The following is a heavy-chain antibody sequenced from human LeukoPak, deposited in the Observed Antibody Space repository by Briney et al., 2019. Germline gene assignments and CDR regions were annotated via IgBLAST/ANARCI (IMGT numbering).Heavy chain of an antibody. Sequence: PGGSLSLSCAASGFTFSSYGMHWVRQAPGKGLEWVAFIRYDGSNKYYADSVKGRFTISRDNSKNTLYLQMNSLRAEDTAVYYCAKDPTSNYYDFWSGYYEDYWGQGTLVTVSS. V-gene: IGHV3-30*02. J-gene: IGHJ4*02. CDR3: AKDPTSNYYDFWSGYYEDY. D-gene: IGHD3-3*01. CDR1: GFTFSSYG. CDR2: IRYDGSNK.